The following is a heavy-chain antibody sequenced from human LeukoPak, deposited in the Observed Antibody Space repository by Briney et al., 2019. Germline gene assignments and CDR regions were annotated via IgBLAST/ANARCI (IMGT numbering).Heavy chain of an antibody. V-gene: IGHV3-7*01. D-gene: IGHD6-19*01. Sequence: GGSLGLSCTASGFTFSSYWMSWVRQAPGKGLEWVANRKKDGSEKKYADSVRGRFIISRDNAKNSLYLQMNSLRAEDTALYYCAREGGSGWYSGWFDPWGQGTLVTVSS. CDR2: RKKDGSEK. J-gene: IGHJ5*02. CDR3: AREGGSGWYSGWFDP. CDR1: GFTFSSYW.